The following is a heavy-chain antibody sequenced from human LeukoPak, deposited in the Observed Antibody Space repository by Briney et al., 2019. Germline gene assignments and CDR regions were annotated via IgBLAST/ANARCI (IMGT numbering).Heavy chain of an antibody. CDR3: ARLSSAYYYYGMDV. J-gene: IGHJ6*02. CDR1: GYTFTDYY. Sequence: ASVKVSCKASGYTFTDYYVHWVRQAPGQGLEWMGWIKPFSGGTNYAQKFQGRVTMTRDTSISTAYMGLSRLRSDDTAVYYCARLSSAYYYYGMDVWGQGTTVTVSS. CDR2: IKPFSGGT. V-gene: IGHV1-2*02. D-gene: IGHD2-15*01.